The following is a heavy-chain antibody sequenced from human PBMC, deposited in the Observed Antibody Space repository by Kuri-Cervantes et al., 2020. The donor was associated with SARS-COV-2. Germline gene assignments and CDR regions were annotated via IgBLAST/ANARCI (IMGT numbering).Heavy chain of an antibody. CDR1: GFTFSDYY. V-gene: IGHV3-11*01. CDR3: ARDLLNYYDSSGYGY. Sequence: GESLKISCAASGFTFSDYYMSWIRQAPGKGLEWVSYISSSGSTIYYADSVKGRFTISRDNAKNSLHLQMNSLRAEDTAVYYCARDLLNYYDSSGYGYWGQGTLVTVSS. D-gene: IGHD3-22*01. CDR2: ISSSGSTI. J-gene: IGHJ4*02.